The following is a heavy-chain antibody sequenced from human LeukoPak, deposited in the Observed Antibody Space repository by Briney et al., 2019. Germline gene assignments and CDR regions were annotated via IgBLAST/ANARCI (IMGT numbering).Heavy chain of an antibody. J-gene: IGHJ4*02. Sequence: SETLSLTCTVSGGSVSDYYWSWIRQSPGKGLEWIGYIYYTGSTSYNPSLRSRVTTSADTSRNQFSLKLSSVTAADTAVYCASRKLGNDYWGQGTLVTVSS. V-gene: IGHV4-59*02. D-gene: IGHD7-27*01. CDR2: IYYTGST. CDR3: ASRKLGNDY. CDR1: GGSVSDYY.